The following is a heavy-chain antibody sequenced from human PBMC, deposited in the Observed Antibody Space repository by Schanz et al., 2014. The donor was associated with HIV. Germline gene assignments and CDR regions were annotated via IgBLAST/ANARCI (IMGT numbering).Heavy chain of an antibody. D-gene: IGHD3-10*01. V-gene: IGHV3-33*06. CDR2: IWYDGSKK. CDR1: GFIFSSYG. CDR3: AKGSNYYGLDV. Sequence: QVQLVESGGGVVQPGRSLRLSCAASGFIFSSYGMHWVRQAPGKGLEWVAVIWYDGSKKYYADSVKGRFTISRDNSKNTLYLQMNTLRAEDTAVYYCAKGSNYYGLDVWGQGTTVTVSS. J-gene: IGHJ6*02.